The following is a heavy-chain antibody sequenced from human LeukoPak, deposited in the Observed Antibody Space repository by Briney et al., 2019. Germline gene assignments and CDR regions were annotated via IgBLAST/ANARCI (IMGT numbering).Heavy chain of an antibody. Sequence: GASVNVSCKASGGTFSSYAISWVRQAPGQGLEWIGGIIPIFGTANYAQKFQGRVTITADESTSTAYMELSSLRSEDTAVYYCASNMVSYYYYYGMDVWGQGTTVTVSS. V-gene: IGHV1-69*13. D-gene: IGHD3-10*01. CDR1: GGTFSSYA. CDR3: ASNMVSYYYYYGMDV. J-gene: IGHJ6*02. CDR2: IIPIFGTA.